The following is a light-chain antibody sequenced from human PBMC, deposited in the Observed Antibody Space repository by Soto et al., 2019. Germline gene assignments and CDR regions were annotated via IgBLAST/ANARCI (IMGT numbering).Light chain of an antibody. V-gene: IGLV2-23*01. Sequence: QSALTQPASVSGSPGQSITISCTGTSSDVGSYNLVSWYQQHPGKAPKLMIYEGSKRPSGVSNRFSGSKSGNTASLTISGLQTEDEADYYCCSFVGSSTVVFGGGNKVTV. J-gene: IGLJ2*01. CDR2: EGS. CDR1: SSDVGSYNL. CDR3: CSFVGSSTVV.